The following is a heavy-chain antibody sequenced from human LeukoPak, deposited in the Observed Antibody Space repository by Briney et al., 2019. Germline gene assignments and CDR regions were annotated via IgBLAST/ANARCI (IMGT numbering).Heavy chain of an antibody. CDR3: ATVYVDRPTPYYFDY. J-gene: IGHJ4*02. V-gene: IGHV1-18*01. Sequence: AASVKVSCKASGYTFTSYGISWVRQAPGQGLEWMGWISAYNGNTNYAQKFQGRVTMTRDTSISTAYMDLGRLTSDDTAVYYCATVYVDRPTPYYFDYWGQGTLVTVSS. CDR2: ISAYNGNT. CDR1: GYTFTSYG. D-gene: IGHD2-15*01.